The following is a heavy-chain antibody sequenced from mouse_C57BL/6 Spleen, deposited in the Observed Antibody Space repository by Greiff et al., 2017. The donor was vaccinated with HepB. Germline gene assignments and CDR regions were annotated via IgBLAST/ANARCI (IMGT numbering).Heavy chain of an antibody. V-gene: IGHV1-69*01. CDR1: GYTFTSYW. Sequence: QVQLKEPGAELVMPGASVKLSCKASGYTFTSYWMHWVKQRPGQGLEWIGEIDPSDSDTNYNQKFKGKSTLTVDKSSSTAYMQLSSLTSEDSAVYYCTLLGAMDYWGQGTSVTVSS. CDR2: IDPSDSDT. D-gene: IGHD2-1*01. J-gene: IGHJ4*01. CDR3: TLLGAMDY.